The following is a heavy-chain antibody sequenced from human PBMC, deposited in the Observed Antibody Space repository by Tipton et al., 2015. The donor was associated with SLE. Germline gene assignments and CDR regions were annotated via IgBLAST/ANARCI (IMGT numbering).Heavy chain of an antibody. CDR3: AKGRSSTWYVDS. J-gene: IGHJ4*02. Sequence: QSGPEVKKPGASVKVSCKASGYTFAGCYMHWVRQAPGQGLEWMGMFNPSGGTTDYAQKFQGRVTMTSDTSTSTVYIELNSLKTEDTAVYYCAKGRSSTWYVDSWGQGTLVTVSS. D-gene: IGHD6-13*01. CDR2: FNPSGGTT. V-gene: IGHV1-46*01. CDR1: GYTFAGCY.